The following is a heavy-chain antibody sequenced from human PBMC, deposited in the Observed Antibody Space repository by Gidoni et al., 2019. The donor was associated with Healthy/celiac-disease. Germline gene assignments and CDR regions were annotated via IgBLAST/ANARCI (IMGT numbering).Heavy chain of an antibody. Sequence: ELQLVESGGGLVRLGGSLSLSCASSGSTFDDYGMSWVRQAPGKGLEWVSGINWNGGSTGYADSVKGRFTSSRDNAKNSLYLQMNSLRAEDTALYYCARDGPLDTAMVTSYTQFDYWGQGTLVTVSS. CDR2: INWNGGST. V-gene: IGHV3-20*04. J-gene: IGHJ4*02. D-gene: IGHD5-18*01. CDR3: ARDGPLDTAMVTSYTQFDY. CDR1: GSTFDDYG.